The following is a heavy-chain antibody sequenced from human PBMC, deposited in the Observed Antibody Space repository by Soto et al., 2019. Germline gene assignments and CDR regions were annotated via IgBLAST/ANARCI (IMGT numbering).Heavy chain of an antibody. CDR3: ASRKLSSGWYRLIYYYYGMDV. J-gene: IGHJ6*01. D-gene: IGHD6-19*01. CDR2: IYYSGST. Sequence: QLQLQESGPGLVKPSETLSLTCTVSGGSISSSSYYWGWIRQPPGKGLEWIGSIYYSGSTYYNPSLKSRVTISVDTSKNQFSLKLSSVTAADTAVYYCASRKLSSGWYRLIYYYYGMDVW. V-gene: IGHV4-39*01. CDR1: GGSISSSSYY.